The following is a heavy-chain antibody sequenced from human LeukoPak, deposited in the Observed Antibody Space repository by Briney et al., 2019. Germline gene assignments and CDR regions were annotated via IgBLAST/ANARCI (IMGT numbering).Heavy chain of an antibody. D-gene: IGHD4-17*01. Sequence: GRSLRLSCAASGFTFSSYAMHWVRQAPGKGLEWVAVISYDGSNKYYADSVKGRFTISRDNSKNTLYLQMNSLRAEDTAVYYCARDLDYGDYVLFYRGQGTLVTVSS. CDR2: ISYDGSNK. CDR1: GFTFSSYA. V-gene: IGHV3-30*04. J-gene: IGHJ4*02. CDR3: ARDLDYGDYVLFY.